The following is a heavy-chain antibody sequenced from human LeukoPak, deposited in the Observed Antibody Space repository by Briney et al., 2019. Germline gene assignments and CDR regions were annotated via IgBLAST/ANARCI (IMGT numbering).Heavy chain of an antibody. V-gene: IGHV3-7*01. D-gene: IGHD4-17*01. CDR1: GFTFSSYW. CDR3: AKDRTYDYGTYDAFDI. Sequence: PGGSLRLSCAASGFTFSSYWMSWVRQAPGKGLEWVANIKQDGSDKYYVDSVKGRFTISRDNAKNSLYLQMNSLRAEDTAVYYCAKDRTYDYGTYDAFDIWGPGTMVTVSS. J-gene: IGHJ3*02. CDR2: IKQDGSDK.